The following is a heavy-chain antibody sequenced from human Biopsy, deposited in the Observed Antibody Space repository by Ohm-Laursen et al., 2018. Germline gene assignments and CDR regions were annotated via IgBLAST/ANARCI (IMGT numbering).Heavy chain of an antibody. CDR2: ISLDGSNK. CDR3: AKGKSQNTRSYFDS. Sequence: SLRLSCAASGFTFSNYGMHWVRQAPGKGLEWVAVISLDGSNKFYADSVKGRFTISRDNSKNMVYLQVDSLSAEDTAVYFCAKGKSQNTRSYFDSWGQGTLVTVSS. D-gene: IGHD2-2*01. CDR1: GFTFSNYG. J-gene: IGHJ4*02. V-gene: IGHV3-30*18.